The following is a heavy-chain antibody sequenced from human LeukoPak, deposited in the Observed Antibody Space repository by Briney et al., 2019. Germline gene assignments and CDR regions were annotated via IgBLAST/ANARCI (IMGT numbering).Heavy chain of an antibody. Sequence: PGGSPRLSCAASGFTFSSYAMSWVRQAPGKGLEWVSAISGSGGSTYYADSVKGRFTNSRDNSKNTLYLQMNSLRAEDTAVYYCAKDRMGARGIDYWGQGTLVTVSS. D-gene: IGHD1-26*01. CDR1: GFTFSSYA. CDR3: AKDRMGARGIDY. J-gene: IGHJ4*02. V-gene: IGHV3-23*01. CDR2: ISGSGGST.